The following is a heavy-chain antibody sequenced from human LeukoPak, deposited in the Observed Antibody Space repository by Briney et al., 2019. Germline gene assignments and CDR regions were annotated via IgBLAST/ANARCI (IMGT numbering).Heavy chain of an antibody. Sequence: SEALSLTCAVYGGSFSGYYWSWIRQPPGKGLEWIGEINHSGSTNYNPSLKSRVTISVDTSKNQFSLKLSSVTAADTAVYYCARVGDALLWFGESPPNWFDPWGQGTLVTVSS. J-gene: IGHJ5*02. CDR2: INHSGST. CDR1: GGSFSGYY. D-gene: IGHD3-10*01. CDR3: ARVGDALLWFGESPPNWFDP. V-gene: IGHV4-34*01.